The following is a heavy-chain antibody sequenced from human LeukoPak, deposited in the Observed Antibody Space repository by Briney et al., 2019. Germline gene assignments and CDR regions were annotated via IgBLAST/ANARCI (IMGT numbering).Heavy chain of an antibody. Sequence: SKTLSLTCAVYGGSFSGYYWSWTRQPPGKGLERIREINHSGSTNYNPSLKSRVTISVDTSKNQFSLKLSSVTAADTAVYYCARYSSSFLPYYYYGMDVWGQGTTVTVSS. V-gene: IGHV4-34*01. D-gene: IGHD6-13*01. CDR2: INHSGST. CDR1: GGSFSGYY. J-gene: IGHJ6*02. CDR3: ARYSSSFLPYYYYGMDV.